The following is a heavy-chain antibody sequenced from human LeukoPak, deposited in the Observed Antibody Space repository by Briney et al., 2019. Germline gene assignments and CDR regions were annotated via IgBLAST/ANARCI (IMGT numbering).Heavy chain of an antibody. CDR2: IRSKGNSYAT. V-gene: IGHV3-73*01. Sequence: GGSLRLSSAASGFTFSGSAMHWVRQASGKGLEWVGRIRSKGNSYATAYAASVKGRFIISRDDSKNTAYLQMNSLKTEDTAVYYCTRRSRMDYYDSSGYYYFDYWGQGTLVTVSS. CDR1: GFTFSGSA. CDR3: TRRSRMDYYDSSGYYYFDY. D-gene: IGHD3-22*01. J-gene: IGHJ4*02.